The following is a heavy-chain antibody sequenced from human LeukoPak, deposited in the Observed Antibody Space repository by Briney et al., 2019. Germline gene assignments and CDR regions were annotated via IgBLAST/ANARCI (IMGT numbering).Heavy chain of an antibody. V-gene: IGHV4-31*03. CDR3: ARIGARAVVVINLIHAFDI. Sequence: PSETLSLTCTVSGASISSGAYYWTWIRQLPGKALEWIGYMIHSGDTYYNPSLRSRLSLSVDRSQNTFSLRLTSVTAAATAVDYCARIGARAVVVINLIHAFDIWGQGTMVAVSS. CDR1: GASISSGAYY. D-gene: IGHD3-22*01. J-gene: IGHJ3*02. CDR2: MIHSGDT.